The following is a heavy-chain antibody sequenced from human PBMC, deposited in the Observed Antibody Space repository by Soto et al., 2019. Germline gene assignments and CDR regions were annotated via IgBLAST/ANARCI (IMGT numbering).Heavy chain of an antibody. CDR1: GYTFSNYY. J-gene: IGHJ6*02. CDR2: INASGGST. CDR3: AALAPSDIVLPYYYYGMDV. D-gene: IGHD2-8*01. V-gene: IGHV1-46*01. Sequence: ASVKVSCKASGYTFSNYYIHWVRQAPGQGLEWMGIINASGGSTTYAQKFQDRVTMTRDMSTSTAYMELSSLRSEDTAVYYCAALAPSDIVLPYYYYGMDVWGQGTTVTVSS.